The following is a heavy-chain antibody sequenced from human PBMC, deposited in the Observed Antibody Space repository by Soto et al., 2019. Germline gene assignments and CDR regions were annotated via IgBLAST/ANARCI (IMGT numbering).Heavy chain of an antibody. D-gene: IGHD3-3*01. CDR1: GGSISSGDYY. J-gene: IGHJ3*02. CDR3: ASAPTYYDFWSGYPDAFDI. Sequence: SETLSLTCTGSGGSISSGDYYWCWIRQPPGKGLEWIGYIYYSGSTYYNPSLKSRVTISVDTSKNQFSLKLSSVTAADTAVYYCASAPTYYDFWSGYPDAFDIWGQGTMVTVSS. V-gene: IGHV4-30-4*01. CDR2: IYYSGST.